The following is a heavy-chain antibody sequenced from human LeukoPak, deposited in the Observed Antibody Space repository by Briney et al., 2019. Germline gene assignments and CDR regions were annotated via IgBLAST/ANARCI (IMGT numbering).Heavy chain of an antibody. Sequence: SETLSLTCAVYGGSFSGYYWSWIRQPPGKGLEWVGEINHSGSTNYNPSLKSRVTISVDTSKNQFSLKLSSVTAADTAVYYCARARGYLNWFDPWGQGTLVTVSS. CDR1: GGSFSGYY. J-gene: IGHJ5*02. CDR2: INHSGST. V-gene: IGHV4-34*01. D-gene: IGHD5-18*01. CDR3: ARARGYLNWFDP.